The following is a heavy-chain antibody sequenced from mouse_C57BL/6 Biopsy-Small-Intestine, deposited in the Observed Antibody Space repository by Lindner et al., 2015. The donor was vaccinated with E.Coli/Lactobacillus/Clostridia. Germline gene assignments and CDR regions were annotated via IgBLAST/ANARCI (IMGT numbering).Heavy chain of an antibody. CDR2: IDPEDGDT. D-gene: IGHD2-1*01. Sequence: VQLQESGAELVRPGASVKLSCTASGFNIKDYYMHWVKQRPEQGLEWIGRIDPEDGDTEYAPKFQGKATMTADTSSNTTYLQLSSLTSEDTAVYYCTTRYYGNYETDYWGQGTSVTVSS. J-gene: IGHJ4*01. CDR1: GFNIKDYY. CDR3: TTRYYGNYETDY. V-gene: IGHV14-1*01.